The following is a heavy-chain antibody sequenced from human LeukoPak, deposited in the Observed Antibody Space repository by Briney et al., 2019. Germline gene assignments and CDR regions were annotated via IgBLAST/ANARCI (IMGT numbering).Heavy chain of an antibody. Sequence: PGGSLRLSCAASGFTFSYYNMNWVRQAPGRGLEWLSYISSTGNNKFYADAVKGRFTVSRDNAKNLLFLQMNSLRAEDTAVYYCVKGGYNWNYADFWGQGTLVTVSS. CDR2: ISSTGNNK. CDR3: VKGGYNWNYADF. J-gene: IGHJ4*02. CDR1: GFTFSYYN. D-gene: IGHD1-20*01. V-gene: IGHV3-48*01.